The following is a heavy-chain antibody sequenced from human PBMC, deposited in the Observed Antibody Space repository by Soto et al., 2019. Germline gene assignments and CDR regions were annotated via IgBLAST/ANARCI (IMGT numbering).Heavy chain of an antibody. CDR3: AHGTFGLLRYFDWLSLSFDP. V-gene: IGHV2-5*02. D-gene: IGHD3-9*01. CDR1: GFSLSTSGVG. J-gene: IGHJ5*02. CDR2: IYWDDDK. Sequence: SGPTLVNPTQTLTLTCTFSGFSLSTSGVGVGWIRQPPGKALEWLALIYWDDDKRYSPSLKSRLTITKDTSKNQVVLTMTNMDPVDTATYYCAHGTFGLLRYFDWLSLSFDPWGQGTLVTVSS.